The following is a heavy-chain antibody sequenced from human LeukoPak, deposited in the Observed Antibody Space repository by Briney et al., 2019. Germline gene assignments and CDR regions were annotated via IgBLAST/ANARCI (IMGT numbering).Heavy chain of an antibody. Sequence: GGSLRLSCAASGFTFSSYAMSWVRQAPGKGLEWVSAISGSGGSTYYADSVKGRFTISRDNSKNTLYLQMNSLRAEDTAVYYCAKDWWGYCSGGSCYGRPDAFDIWGQGTMVTVSS. CDR1: GFTFSSYA. J-gene: IGHJ3*02. V-gene: IGHV3-23*01. CDR3: AKDWWGYCSGGSCYGRPDAFDI. D-gene: IGHD2-15*01. CDR2: ISGSGGST.